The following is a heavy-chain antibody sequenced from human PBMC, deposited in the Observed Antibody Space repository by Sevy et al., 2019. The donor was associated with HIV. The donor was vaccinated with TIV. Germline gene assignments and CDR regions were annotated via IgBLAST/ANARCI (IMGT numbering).Heavy chain of an antibody. D-gene: IGHD2-8*01. Sequence: GGSLRLSCGASGFMFSTFGMHWVRQAPGKGPEWVAFISFDGLTEYYADSVKGRFTVSRGNSKNIHFLEVNSLRAEDMVIYYCERDRWCSYSKCHDWFDPWGQGTLVTVSS. CDR1: GFMFSTFG. CDR3: ERDRWCSYSKCHDWFDP. J-gene: IGHJ5*02. CDR2: ISFDGLTE. V-gene: IGHV3-30*02.